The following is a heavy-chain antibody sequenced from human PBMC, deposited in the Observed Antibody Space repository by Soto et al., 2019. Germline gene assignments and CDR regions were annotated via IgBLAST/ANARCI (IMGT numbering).Heavy chain of an antibody. D-gene: IGHD1-26*01. CDR1: GFNFSTYA. Sequence: GGSLRLSCAASGFNFSTYAMSWVRQAPGKGPEWVSLVDSSGRTYYTDSVKGRFTVSRDNSENTVYLQMNSLRAEDTAVYYCAKWLRGGNYYCDHWGQGTLVTVSS. J-gene: IGHJ4*02. CDR3: AKWLRGGNYYCDH. CDR2: VDSSGRT. V-gene: IGHV3-23*01.